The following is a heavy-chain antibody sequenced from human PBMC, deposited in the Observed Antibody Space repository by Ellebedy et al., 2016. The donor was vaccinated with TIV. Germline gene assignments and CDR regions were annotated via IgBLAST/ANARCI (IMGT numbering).Heavy chain of an antibody. V-gene: IGHV3-30*16. J-gene: IGHJ3*02. Sequence: PGGSLRLSCAASGFTFSSYAMPWVRQAPGKGLEWVAVISYDGSNKYYADSVKGRFTISRDNSKNTLYLQMNSLRAEDTAVYYCARDHSVVVPAANAFEIWGQGTMVTVSS. CDR2: ISYDGSNK. CDR3: ARDHSVVVPAANAFEI. D-gene: IGHD2-2*01. CDR1: GFTFSSYA.